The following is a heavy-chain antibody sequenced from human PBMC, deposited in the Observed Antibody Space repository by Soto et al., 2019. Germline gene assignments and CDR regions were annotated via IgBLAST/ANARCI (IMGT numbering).Heavy chain of an antibody. D-gene: IGHD6-13*01. CDR2: IYYSGST. CDR3: ARVRAAAGGNWFDP. J-gene: IGHJ5*02. CDR1: GGSISSYY. V-gene: IGHV4-59*01. Sequence: PSETLSLTCTVSGGSISSYYWSWIRQPPGKGLEWIGYIYYSGSTNYNPSLKSRVTISVDTSKNQFSLKLSSVTAADTAVYYCARVRAAAGGNWFDPWGQGTLVTVSS.